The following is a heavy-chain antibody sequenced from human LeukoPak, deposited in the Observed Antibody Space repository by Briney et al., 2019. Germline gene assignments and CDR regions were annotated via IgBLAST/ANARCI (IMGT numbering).Heavy chain of an antibody. J-gene: IGHJ3*02. CDR2: IVVGSGNT. CDR3: ARAQIYDSSALNAFDI. D-gene: IGHD3-22*01. V-gene: IGHV1-58*02. Sequence: GASVKVSCKASGFTFTSSAMQWVRQARGQRLEWIGWIVVGSGNTNYAQKFQERVTTTRDMSTSTAYMELSSLRSEDTAVYYCARAQIYDSSALNAFDIWGQGTMVTVSS. CDR1: GFTFTSSA.